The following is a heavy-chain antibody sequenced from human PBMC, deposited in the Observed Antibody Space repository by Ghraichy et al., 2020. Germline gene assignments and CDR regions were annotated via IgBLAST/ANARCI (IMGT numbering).Heavy chain of an antibody. V-gene: IGHV4-39*07. CDR2: IYNSGST. CDR1: GGSISSSSYY. CDR3: ARQRGLGGAFDI. J-gene: IGHJ3*02. D-gene: IGHD2-15*01. Sequence: SETLSLTCTVSGGSISSSSYYWGWIRQPPGKGLEWIGSIYNSGSTYYNPSLKSRVTISVDTSKNQFSLKLSSVTAADTAVYYCARQRGLGGAFDIWGQGTMVTVSS.